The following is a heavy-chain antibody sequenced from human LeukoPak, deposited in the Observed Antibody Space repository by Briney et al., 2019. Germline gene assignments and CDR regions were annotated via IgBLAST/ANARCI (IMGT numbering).Heavy chain of an antibody. CDR1: GYTFTVYY. CDR2: INPNSGGT. CDR3: ARERGYYYDSSGYYEEHWFDP. D-gene: IGHD3-22*01. J-gene: IGHJ5*02. Sequence: ASVKVSCTASGYTFTVYYMHWVRPAPGQGLEWMGWINPNSGGTNYAQKFQGRVTMTRDTSISTAYMELSRLRSDDTAVYYCARERGYYYDSSGYYEEHWFDPWGQGTLVTVSS. V-gene: IGHV1-2*02.